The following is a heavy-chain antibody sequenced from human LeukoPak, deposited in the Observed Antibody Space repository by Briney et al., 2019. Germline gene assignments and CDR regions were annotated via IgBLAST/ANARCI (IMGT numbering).Heavy chain of an antibody. Sequence: GGSLRLSCGASGFTFSSYEMNWVRQAPGKGLEWVSYISSSGSTMYYADSVKGRFTISRDNAKNSLYLQMNSLTAEDTAVYYYASGAAAPHWGQGTLVTVSS. D-gene: IGHD6-13*01. CDR1: GFTFSSYE. J-gene: IGHJ4*02. CDR2: ISSSGSTM. CDR3: ASGAAAPH. V-gene: IGHV3-48*03.